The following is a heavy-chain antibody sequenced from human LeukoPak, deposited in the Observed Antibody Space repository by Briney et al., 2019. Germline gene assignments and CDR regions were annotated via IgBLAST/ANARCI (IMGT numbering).Heavy chain of an antibody. Sequence: ASVKVSCKASGYTFTSYGISWVRQAPGQGLEWMGWISAYNGNTNYAQKLQGRVTMTTDISTSTAYMELRSLRSDDTAVYYCARANIVVVPAAIAWFDPWGQGTLVTVSS. CDR2: ISAYNGNT. CDR3: ARANIVVVPAAIAWFDP. CDR1: GYTFTSYG. V-gene: IGHV1-18*01. D-gene: IGHD2-2*01. J-gene: IGHJ5*02.